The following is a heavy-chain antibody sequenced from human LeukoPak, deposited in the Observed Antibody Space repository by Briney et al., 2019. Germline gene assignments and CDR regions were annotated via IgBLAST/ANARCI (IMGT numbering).Heavy chain of an antibody. CDR2: ISYDGSNK. J-gene: IGHJ5*02. Sequence: GGSLRLSCAASGFTFSSYAMHWVRQAPGKGLEWVAVISYDGSNKYYADSVKGRFTISRDNSKNTLYLQMNSLRAEDTAVYYCAREIIWYYDFWSGRNWFDPWGQGTLVTVSS. CDR1: GFTFSSYA. CDR3: AREIIWYYDFWSGRNWFDP. V-gene: IGHV3-30*04. D-gene: IGHD3-3*01.